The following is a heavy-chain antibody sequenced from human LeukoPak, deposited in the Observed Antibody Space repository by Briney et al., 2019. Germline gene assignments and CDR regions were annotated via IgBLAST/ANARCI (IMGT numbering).Heavy chain of an antibody. CDR1: GGTFSSYA. V-gene: IGHV1-69*05. Sequence: ASVKVSCKASGGTFSSYAISWVRQAPGQGLEWMGGIIPIFGTANYAQKFQGRVTITTDESTSTAYMELSSLRSEDTAVYYCARVAAARRGSFDYWGQGTLVTVSS. D-gene: IGHD6-13*01. CDR2: IIPIFGTA. CDR3: ARVAAARRGSFDY. J-gene: IGHJ4*02.